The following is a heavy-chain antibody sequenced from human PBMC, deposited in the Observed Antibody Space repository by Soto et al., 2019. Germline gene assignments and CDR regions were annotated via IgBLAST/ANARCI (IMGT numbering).Heavy chain of an antibody. V-gene: IGHV4-61*01. CDR1: GDSISSRSYY. D-gene: IGHD3-22*01. CDR2: IYYSGST. CDR3: AREFSSGSFDY. Sequence: SETLSLTCTVTGDSISSRSYYWSWIRQPPGKGLEWIGYIYYSGSTNYNPSLKSRVTISVDTSKNQFSLKLSSVTAADTAVYYCAREFSSGSFDYWGQGTLVTVSS. J-gene: IGHJ4*02.